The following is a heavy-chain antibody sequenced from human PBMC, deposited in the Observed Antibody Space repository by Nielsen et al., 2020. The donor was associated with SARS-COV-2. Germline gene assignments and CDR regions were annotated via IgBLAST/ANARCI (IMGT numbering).Heavy chain of an antibody. CDR1: GFTFSSYA. CDR3: AKEDYVVVTAIAYYYYYYYGLDV. D-gene: IGHD2-21*02. V-gene: IGHV3-23*01. Sequence: LSLTCAASGFTFSSYAMSWVRQAPGKGLEWVSAISSSGGSTYYAESVKGRFTISRDNSKNTLYLQMNSLRAEDTAVYYCAKEDYVVVTAIAYYYYYYYGLDVWGQGTTVTVSS. CDR2: ISSSGGST. J-gene: IGHJ6*02.